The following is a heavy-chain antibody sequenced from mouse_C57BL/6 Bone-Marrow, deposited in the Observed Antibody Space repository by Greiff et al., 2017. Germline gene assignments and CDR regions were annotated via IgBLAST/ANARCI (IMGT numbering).Heavy chain of an antibody. CDR3: AREDYGSDY. V-gene: IGHV3-6*02. CDR2: ISYDGSN. Sequence: EVKLQESGPGLVKPSQSLSLTCSVTGYSITSGYYWNWIRQFPGNKLEWMGSISYDGSNNSNPSLKNRISITRDTSKNQFFLKLNPVTTEDTATYYCAREDYGSDYWGQGTTLTVSS. D-gene: IGHD1-1*01. J-gene: IGHJ2*01. CDR1: GYSITSGYY.